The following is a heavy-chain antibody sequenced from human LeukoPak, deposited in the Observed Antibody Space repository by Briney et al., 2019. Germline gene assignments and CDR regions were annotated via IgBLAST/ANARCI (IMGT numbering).Heavy chain of an antibody. D-gene: IGHD3-10*01. CDR3: AKDLDYYGSGSYSYFDY. J-gene: IGHJ4*02. CDR1: GFTVSSNY. CDR2: ISGSGGST. V-gene: IGHV3-23*01. Sequence: GGSLRLSCAASGFTVSSNYMSWVRQAPGKGLEWVSAISGSGGSTYYADSVKGRFTISRDNSKNTLYLQMNSLRAEDTAVYYCAKDLDYYGSGSYSYFDYWGQGTLVTASS.